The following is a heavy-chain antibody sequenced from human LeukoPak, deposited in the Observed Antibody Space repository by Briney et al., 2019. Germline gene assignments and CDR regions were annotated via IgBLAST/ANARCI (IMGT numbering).Heavy chain of an antibody. CDR2: ISAYNGNT. V-gene: IGHV1-18*01. D-gene: IGHD5-18*01. Sequence: GASVKVSCKASGYTFTSYGISWVRQAPGQGLEWMGWISAYNGNTNYAQKLQGRVTMTEDTSTDTAYMELSSLRSEDTAVYYCATSSGYTAMAYFGYWGQGTLVTVSS. CDR3: ATSSGYTAMAYFGY. J-gene: IGHJ4*02. CDR1: GYTFTSYG.